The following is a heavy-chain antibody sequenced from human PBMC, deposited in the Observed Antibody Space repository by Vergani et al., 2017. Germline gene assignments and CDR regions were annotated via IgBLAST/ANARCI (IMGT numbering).Heavy chain of an antibody. CDR2: ISGSGGST. Sequence: EVQLLESGGDLVQPGGSLRLSCAASGFTFNHYAMNWVRQPPGKGLEWASGISGSGGSTYYAGSVKGRFTISRDSSKNTLYLQMNSLSAGDTAVYYCAKANPRNSGYDYLYYYHAMDVWGQGTTVTVSS. CDR1: GFTFNHYA. V-gene: IGHV3-23*01. J-gene: IGHJ6*02. D-gene: IGHD5-12*01. CDR3: AKANPRNSGYDYLYYYHAMDV.